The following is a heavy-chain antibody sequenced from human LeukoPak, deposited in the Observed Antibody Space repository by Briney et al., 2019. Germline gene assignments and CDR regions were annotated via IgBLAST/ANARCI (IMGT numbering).Heavy chain of an antibody. D-gene: IGHD3-22*01. CDR2: IYYSGST. J-gene: IGHJ4*02. V-gene: IGHV4-31*03. Sequence: SETLSLTCTVSGGSISSGGYYWSWIRQHPGKGLGWIGYIYYSGSTYYNPSLKSRVTISVDTSKNQFSLKLSSVTAADTAVYYCAREGSEDSSGYYYFDYWGQGTLVTVSS. CDR3: AREGSEDSSGYYYFDY. CDR1: GGSISSGGYY.